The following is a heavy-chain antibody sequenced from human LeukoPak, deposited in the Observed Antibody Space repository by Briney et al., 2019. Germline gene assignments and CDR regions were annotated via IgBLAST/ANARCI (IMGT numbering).Heavy chain of an antibody. Sequence: RSLSLSCPASGFAFDEHGMSWVRQVPGKGLEWVSGINWSGGSTGYADPLRGRFTISRDNAKNSLYLQLDSLRAEDTALYYCARAPIASPFYFDYWGQGTLVTVSS. J-gene: IGHJ4*02. CDR3: ARAPIASPFYFDY. V-gene: IGHV3-20*04. CDR2: INWSGGST. D-gene: IGHD2-15*01. CDR1: GFAFDEHG.